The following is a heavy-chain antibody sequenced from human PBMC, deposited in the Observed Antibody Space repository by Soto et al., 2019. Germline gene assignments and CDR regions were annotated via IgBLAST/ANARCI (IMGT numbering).Heavy chain of an antibody. J-gene: IGHJ4*02. V-gene: IGHV3-48*01. CDR1: GFTFSSYS. CDR3: ARAGGATPDY. Sequence: EVQLVESGGGLVQPGGSLRLSCAASGFTFSSYSMNWVRQDPGKGLEWVSYISSSSSTIYYADSVKGRFTISRDNAKNSLYLQMNSLRAEDMAVYYCARAGGATPDYWGQGTLVTVSS. D-gene: IGHD1-26*01. CDR2: ISSSSSTI.